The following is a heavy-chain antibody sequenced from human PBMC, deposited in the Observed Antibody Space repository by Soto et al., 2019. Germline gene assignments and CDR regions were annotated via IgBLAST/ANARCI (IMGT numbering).Heavy chain of an antibody. J-gene: IGHJ1*01. V-gene: IGHV3-33*01. Sequence: QVQLVESGGGVVQPGRSLRLSCAASGFTFSSYGMHWVRQAPGKGLEWVAVIWYDGSNKYYAHSVKGRFTISRDNAKNPLCVEKHCLCAEDTAVYYCAREVDGIVWFGDQPPCYWGQGTLVVFAS. D-gene: IGHD3-10*01. CDR3: AREVDGIVWFGDQPPCY. CDR1: GFTFSSYG. CDR2: IWYDGSNK.